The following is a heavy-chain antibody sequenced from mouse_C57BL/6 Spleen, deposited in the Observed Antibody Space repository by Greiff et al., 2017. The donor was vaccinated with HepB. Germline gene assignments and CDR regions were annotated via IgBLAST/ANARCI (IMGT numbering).Heavy chain of an antibody. J-gene: IGHJ3*01. CDR3: ARDDGYLFAY. V-gene: IGHV1-81*01. Sequence: QVHVKQSGAELARPGASVKLSCKASGYTFTSYGISWVKQRTGQGLEWIGEIYPRSGNTYYNEKFKGKATLTADKSSSTAYMELRSLTSEDSAVYFCARDDGYLFAYWGQGTLVTVSA. CDR1: GYTFTSYG. CDR2: IYPRSGNT. D-gene: IGHD2-3*01.